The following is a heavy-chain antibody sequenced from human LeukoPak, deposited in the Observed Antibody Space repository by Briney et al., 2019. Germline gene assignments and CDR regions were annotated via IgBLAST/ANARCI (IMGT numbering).Heavy chain of an antibody. V-gene: IGHV3-23*01. CDR3: AKPGYSSGWYDFDY. Sequence: LRLSXXASGFXFSSYAMSWVRQAPGKGLEWVSAISGSGGSTYYADSVKGRFTISRDNSKNTLYLQMNSLRAEDTAVYYCAKPGYSSGWYDFDYWGQGTLVTVSS. D-gene: IGHD6-19*01. CDR1: GFXFSSYA. J-gene: IGHJ4*02. CDR2: ISGSGGST.